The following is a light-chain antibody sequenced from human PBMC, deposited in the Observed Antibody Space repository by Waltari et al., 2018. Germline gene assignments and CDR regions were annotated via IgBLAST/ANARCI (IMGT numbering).Light chain of an antibody. Sequence: QSALTQPPSVSGSPGQSVTISCPGSTSHVGSYNRVPWYQQSPGTAPKLMIYEVTNRPSGVPDRFSGSKSGNTASLTISGLQAEDEADYYCSSYTSSSTLGVFGGGTKLTVL. CDR3: SSYTSSSTLGV. CDR2: EVT. J-gene: IGLJ2*01. V-gene: IGLV2-18*02. CDR1: TSHVGSYNR.